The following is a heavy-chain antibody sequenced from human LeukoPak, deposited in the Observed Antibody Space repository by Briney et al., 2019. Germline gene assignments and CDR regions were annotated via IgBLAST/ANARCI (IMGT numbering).Heavy chain of an antibody. D-gene: IGHD6-13*01. V-gene: IGHV3-7*01. CDR3: ARDIEAAGLFLDY. CDR2: INQDGSVK. J-gene: IGHJ4*02. CDR1: GFTFTSYW. Sequence: AGGSLRLSCAASGFTFTSYWMSWVRQAPGKGLEWVGNINQDGSVKFYVDSVKGRFTISRDNAKSSLYLQMNSLRAEDTAVYYCARDIEAAGLFLDYWGQGTLVTVSS.